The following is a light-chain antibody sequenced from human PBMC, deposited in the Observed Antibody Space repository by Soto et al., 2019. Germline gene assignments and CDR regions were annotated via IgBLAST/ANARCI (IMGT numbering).Light chain of an antibody. CDR1: HGISNY. CDR2: AAS. CDR3: QKYNSPPPT. J-gene: IGKJ1*01. V-gene: IGKV1-27*01. Sequence: QVTQSPSSLSASVGDRVTITCRASHGISNYLAWYQQKPGKVPELLIYAASTLQSTVTSRFSGSGFGTDFTLSIRSLQPEYVATYYCQKYNSPPPTFAQETKVGIK.